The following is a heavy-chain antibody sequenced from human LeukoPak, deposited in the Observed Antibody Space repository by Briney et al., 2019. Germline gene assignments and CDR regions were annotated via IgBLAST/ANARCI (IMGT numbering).Heavy chain of an antibody. J-gene: IGHJ4*02. D-gene: IGHD6-13*01. V-gene: IGHV4-4*07. CDR1: GGSFSSYY. Sequence: TPSEILSLTCTVSGGSFSSYYWSWIRQPAGKGLEWIGRIYTSGSTNYNPSLKSRVTMSVDTSKNQFSLKLSSVTAADTAVYYCARVPYSSSWYEVRGIDYWGQGTLVTVSS. CDR3: ARVPYSSSWYEVRGIDY. CDR2: IYTSGST.